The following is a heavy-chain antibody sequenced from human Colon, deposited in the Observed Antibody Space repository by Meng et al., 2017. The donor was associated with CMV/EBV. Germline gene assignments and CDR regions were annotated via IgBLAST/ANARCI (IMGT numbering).Heavy chain of an antibody. J-gene: IGHJ4*02. CDR3: ARGQEDFDY. CDR1: GFTFSDYF. Sequence: RLSCAASGFTFSDYFMTWIRQTPGKGLEWVSFIGDSGTTIFYADSVKGRFTISRDNAKNSLYLQMNSLRAEDTAVYYCARGQEDFDYWGQGTLVTVSS. V-gene: IGHV3-11*04. CDR2: IGDSGTTI.